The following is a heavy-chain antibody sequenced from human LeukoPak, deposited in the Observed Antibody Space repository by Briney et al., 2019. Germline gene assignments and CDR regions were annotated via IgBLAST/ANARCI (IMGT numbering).Heavy chain of an antibody. CDR3: ARDYYDSSGYYYSDY. CDR2: IYTSGST. CDR1: GGSISSSSYY. V-gene: IGHV4-61*02. J-gene: IGHJ4*02. D-gene: IGHD3-22*01. Sequence: NPSETLSLTCTVSGGSISSSSYYWGWIRQPAGKGLEWIGRIYTSGSTNYNPSLKSRVTISVDTSKNQFSLKLSSVTAADTAVYYCARDYYDSSGYYYSDYWGQGTLVTVSS.